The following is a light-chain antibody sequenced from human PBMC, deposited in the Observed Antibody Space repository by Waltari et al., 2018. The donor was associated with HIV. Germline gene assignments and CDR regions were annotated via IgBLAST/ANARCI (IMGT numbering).Light chain of an antibody. CDR1: QTVTSNS. CDR3: QQYALSPFT. J-gene: IGKJ2*01. Sequence: EIVLTQSPVPQSLSPGRTASLSCRASQTVTSNSIAWYQVRPGQAPRVVIYDASYRAADIPDRFTGSGSGTNFTLTITRLEPEDFALYFCQQYALSPFTFGQGTSLEV. V-gene: IGKV3-20*01. CDR2: DAS.